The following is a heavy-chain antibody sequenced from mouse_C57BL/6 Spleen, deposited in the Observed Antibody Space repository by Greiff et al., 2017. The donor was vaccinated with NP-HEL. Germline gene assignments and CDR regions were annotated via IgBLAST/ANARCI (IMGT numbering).Heavy chain of an antibody. Sequence: VQLKESGPELVKPGASVKISCKASGYSFTDYNMNWVKQSNGKSLEWIGVINPNYGTTSYNQKFKGKATLTVDQSSSTAYMQLNSLTSEDSAVYYCARGGDYGKAWFAYWGQGTLVTVSA. J-gene: IGHJ3*01. CDR1: GYSFTDYN. D-gene: IGHD2-1*01. CDR2: INPNYGTT. CDR3: ARGGDYGKAWFAY. V-gene: IGHV1-39*01.